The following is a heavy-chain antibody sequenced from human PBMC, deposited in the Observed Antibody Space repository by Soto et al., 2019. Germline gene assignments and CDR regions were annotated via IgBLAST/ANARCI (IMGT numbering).Heavy chain of an antibody. D-gene: IGHD2-15*01. J-gene: IGHJ3*02. V-gene: IGHV3-23*01. CDR2: ILGGGST. CDR3: AKTNANGRGAFDN. CDR1: GFIFSSYY. Sequence: GGSLRLSCAASGFIFSSYYMSWVRQAPGKGLEWVSTILGGGSTHYEASVKGRFTITKDRSKNALYLKMASLTAGDTAVYYCAKTNANGRGAFDNWGQGTMVTVSS.